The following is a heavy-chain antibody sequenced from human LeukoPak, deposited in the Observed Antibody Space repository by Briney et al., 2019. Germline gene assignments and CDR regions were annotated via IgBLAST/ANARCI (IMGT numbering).Heavy chain of an antibody. CDR3: ARGLPYSNPAWDAFDI. D-gene: IGHD4-4*01. V-gene: IGHV1-2*02. CDR2: INPNSGGT. J-gene: IGHJ3*02. Sequence: KPGASVKVSCKASGYTFTGYYMHWVRQAPGQGLEWMGWINPNSGGTNYAQKFQGRVTMTRDTSISTAYMELSRLRSDDTAVYYCARGLPYSNPAWDAFDIWGQGTMVTVSS. CDR1: GYTFTGYY.